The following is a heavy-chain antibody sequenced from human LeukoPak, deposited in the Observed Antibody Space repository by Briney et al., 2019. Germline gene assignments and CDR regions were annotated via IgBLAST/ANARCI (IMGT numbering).Heavy chain of an antibody. Sequence: PGGSLRLSCAASGFTFDDYGMSWVRQAPGKGLEWVSGINWNGGSTGYADSVKGRFTISRDNAKNSLYLQMNSLRAEDTALYYCARSLSYYYGSGSSPYFDYWGQGTLVTVSS. CDR1: GFTFDDYG. V-gene: IGHV3-20*04. J-gene: IGHJ4*02. CDR2: INWNGGST. D-gene: IGHD3-10*01. CDR3: ARSLSYYYGSGSSPYFDY.